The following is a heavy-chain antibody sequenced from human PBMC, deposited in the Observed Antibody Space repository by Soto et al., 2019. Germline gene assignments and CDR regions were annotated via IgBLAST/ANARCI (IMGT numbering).Heavy chain of an antibody. D-gene: IGHD2-2*01. J-gene: IGHJ5*02. CDR3: ARKLGYCSRTSCYGGWFDP. CDR1: GGSVGRGGYY. CDR2: IYHSGST. Sequence: PSETLSVTCAVSGGSVGRGGYYWSRIRQPLGTGLEWIGYIYHSGSTYYNQSLKSRVNISVDRSKNQFSMKLSSVTAADTAVYYCARKLGYCSRTSCYGGWFDPWGQGTLVTVSS. V-gene: IGHV4-30-2*01.